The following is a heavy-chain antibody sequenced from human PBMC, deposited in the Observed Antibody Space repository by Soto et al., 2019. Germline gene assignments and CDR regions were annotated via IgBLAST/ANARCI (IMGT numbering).Heavy chain of an antibody. J-gene: IGHJ6*02. V-gene: IGHV3-33*01. Sequence: QVQLVESGGGVVQPGRSLRLSCAASGFIFSSYGMHWVRQAPGKGLEWVATLWHDGSNEFYAESMKGRFTISRENPRSTLYLQMNSLRSEDTAVYYCAREMGYGDSGLDVWGQGTTVTVSS. CDR1: GFIFSSYG. CDR2: LWHDGSNE. D-gene: IGHD4-17*01. CDR3: AREMGYGDSGLDV.